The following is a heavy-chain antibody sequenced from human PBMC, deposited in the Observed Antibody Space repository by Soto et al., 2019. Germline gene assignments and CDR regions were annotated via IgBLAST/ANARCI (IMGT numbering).Heavy chain of an antibody. J-gene: IGHJ6*02. CDR2: INHSGST. D-gene: IGHD2-21*02. V-gene: IGHV4-34*01. CDR3: ARGSVVVTASSYYYYYYGIDV. CDR1: GGSFSGYY. Sequence: SETLSLTCAVYGGSFSGYYWSWIRQPPGMGLEWIGEINHSGSTNYNPSLKSRVTISVDTSKNQFSLKLSSVTAADTAVYYCARGSVVVTASSYYYYYYGIDVWGQGTTVTVSS.